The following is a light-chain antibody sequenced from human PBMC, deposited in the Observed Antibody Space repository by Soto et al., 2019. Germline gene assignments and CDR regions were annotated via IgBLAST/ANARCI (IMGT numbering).Light chain of an antibody. V-gene: IGKV3D-20*02. Sequence: EIVLTQSPGTLSLSPGESATLSCRARQSVSSSYLAWYQQKPGQAPRLLMYGTSSRATGIPARFSGSGSGTDFTLTIRKLEPEDLAVYYCQKSSNWPPLTVGKGNKVDIK. J-gene: IGKJ1*01. CDR2: GTS. CDR3: QKSSNWPPLT. CDR1: QSVSSSY.